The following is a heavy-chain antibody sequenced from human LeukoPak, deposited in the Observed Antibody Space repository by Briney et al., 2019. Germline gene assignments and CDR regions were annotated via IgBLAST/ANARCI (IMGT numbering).Heavy chain of an antibody. Sequence: SQTLSLTCAISGHNVSSNSAAWHWIRQSPSRGLECLGRTYYRSKLYNAYAVSVKSRITINPDTPKNPFSQQLNSVTPEDTAVYYCARDRFYYYDSSGYSPGFDYWGQGTLVTVSS. CDR2: TYYRSKLYN. D-gene: IGHD3-22*01. V-gene: IGHV6-1*01. J-gene: IGHJ4*02. CDR3: ARDRFYYYDSSGYSPGFDY. CDR1: GHNVSSNSAA.